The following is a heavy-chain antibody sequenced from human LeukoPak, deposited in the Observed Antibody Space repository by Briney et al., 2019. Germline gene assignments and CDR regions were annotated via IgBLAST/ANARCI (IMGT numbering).Heavy chain of an antibody. CDR1: GYTFTSYG. D-gene: IGHD6-13*01. Sequence: ASVKVSCKASGYTFTSYGISWVRQAPGQGLEWMGWISAYNGNTNYTQRLQGRVTMTTDTSTSTAYMELRSLRSDDTAVYYCARDWRGYSSSWPRYYYYMDVWGKGTTVTVSS. V-gene: IGHV1-18*01. CDR2: ISAYNGNT. J-gene: IGHJ6*03. CDR3: ARDWRGYSSSWPRYYYYMDV.